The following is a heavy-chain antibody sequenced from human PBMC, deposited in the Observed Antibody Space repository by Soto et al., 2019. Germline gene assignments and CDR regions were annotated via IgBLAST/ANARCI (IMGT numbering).Heavy chain of an antibody. CDR2: ISAYNGNT. D-gene: IGHD1-26*01. J-gene: IGHJ5*02. CDR3: ARDRRGSGIYPAGFDP. CDR1: GYTFTSYG. Sequence: QVQLVQSGAEVKKPGASVKVSCKASGYTFTSYGISWVRQAPGQGLEWMGWISAYNGNTNYAQKLQGRVTMTTDTSTSTADMELRSLRSDDTAVYYCARDRRGSGIYPAGFDPWGQGTLVTVSS. V-gene: IGHV1-18*01.